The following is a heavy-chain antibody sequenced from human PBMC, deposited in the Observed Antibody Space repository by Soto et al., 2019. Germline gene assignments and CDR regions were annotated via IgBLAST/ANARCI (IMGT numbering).Heavy chain of an antibody. Sequence: EVQLLESGGGLVQPGGSLRLSCAASGFTFSSYAMSWVRQAPGKGLEWVSAISGSGGSTYYADSVKGRFTISRDNSKNPLYTQINSLRAEDTAVYYGAKDLCCPNCYGAFDIWGQGTRVTVSS. D-gene: IGHD7-27*01. CDR1: GFTFSSYA. V-gene: IGHV3-23*01. CDR3: AKDLCCPNCYGAFDI. CDR2: ISGSGGST. J-gene: IGHJ3*02.